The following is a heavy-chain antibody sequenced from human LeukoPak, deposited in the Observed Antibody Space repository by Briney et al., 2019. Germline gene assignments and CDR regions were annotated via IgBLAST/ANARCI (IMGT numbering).Heavy chain of an antibody. V-gene: IGHV4-39*07. CDR2: IYYSGTT. CDR1: GGSIISTNHY. CDR3: AREGPGRFGAPGPNVYSIDY. J-gene: IGHJ4*02. Sequence: PSETLSLTCTVSGGSIISTNHYWAWIRQPPGKGLEWIGSIYYSGTTYYAASLKSRVTLSVDTSKNQLSPKLTSVTAADTAAYFCAREGPGRFGAPGPNVYSIDYWGQGALVTVSS. D-gene: IGHD3-10*01.